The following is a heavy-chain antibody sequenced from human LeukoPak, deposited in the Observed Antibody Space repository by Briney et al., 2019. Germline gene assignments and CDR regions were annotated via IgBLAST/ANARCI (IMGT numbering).Heavy chain of an antibody. J-gene: IGHJ4*02. CDR1: GFTFSSYT. Sequence: PGGSLRLSCAASGFTFSSYTMNWVRQAPGKGLEWVSAISGSGGSTYYADSVKGRFTISRDNSKNTLYLQMNSLRAEDTAVYYCAKDDYYDSSGLAQTDYWGQGTLVTVSS. CDR2: ISGSGGST. V-gene: IGHV3-23*01. CDR3: AKDDYYDSSGLAQTDY. D-gene: IGHD3-22*01.